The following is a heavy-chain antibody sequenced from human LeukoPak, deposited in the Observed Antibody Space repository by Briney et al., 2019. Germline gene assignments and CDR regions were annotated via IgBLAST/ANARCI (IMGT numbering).Heavy chain of an antibody. D-gene: IGHD3-3*01. CDR3: ARHQGLTYYDFWSGYPTPTYYYYYMDV. CDR1: GYSFSNYW. J-gene: IGHJ6*03. Sequence: GESLKISCKGSGYSFSNYWIAWVRQMPGKGLEWMGITYPGDSDTRYSPSFQGQVTISADKSISTAYLQWSSLKASDTAMYYCARHQGLTYYDFWSGYPTPTYYYYYMDVWGKGTTVTVSS. CDR2: TYPGDSDT. V-gene: IGHV5-51*01.